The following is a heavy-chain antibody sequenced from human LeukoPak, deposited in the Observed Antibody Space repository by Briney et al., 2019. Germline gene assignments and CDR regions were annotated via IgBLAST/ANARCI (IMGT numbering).Heavy chain of an antibody. J-gene: IGHJ5*02. D-gene: IGHD2-2*01. CDR3: ARRGSTYCSSTSCSRYWFDP. CDR2: IYYSGST. Sequence: PSETLSLTCTVSGGSISSYYWSWIRQPPGKGLEWIGYIYYSGSTNYNPSLKSRVTISVDTSKNQFSLKLSSVTAADTAVYYCARRGSTYCSSTSCSRYWFDPWGQGTLVTVSS. V-gene: IGHV4-59*12. CDR1: GGSISSYY.